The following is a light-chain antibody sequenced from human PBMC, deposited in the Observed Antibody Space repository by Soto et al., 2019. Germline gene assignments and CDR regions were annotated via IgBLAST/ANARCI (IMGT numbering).Light chain of an antibody. CDR1: PSVTNF. CDR2: GAF. CDR3: QQRNVWPPVT. Sequence: ESVLTHGRATLYLSPGERATLSCRASPSVTNFLAWYQQKPGQAPRLLIYGAFNRATGIPARFSGSGSGTDFTLTISSLEPEDSAVYYCQQRNVWPPVTFGQGTRLVLK. V-gene: IGKV3-11*01. J-gene: IGKJ5*01.